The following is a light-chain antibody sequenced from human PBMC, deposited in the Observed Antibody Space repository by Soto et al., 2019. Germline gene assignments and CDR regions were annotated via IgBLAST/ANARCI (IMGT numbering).Light chain of an antibody. Sequence: DIVMTQSPDSLAVSLGERATINCRSSQTVLHGSNYLAWYQQKPGQPPKLLIYWASTRESGVPDRFSGSGSGTDFTLTISSLQAEDVAVYYGQQYGSSSYTFGQGTKLEIK. V-gene: IGKV4-1*01. CDR2: WAS. CDR3: QQYGSSSYT. CDR1: QTVLHGSNY. J-gene: IGKJ2*01.